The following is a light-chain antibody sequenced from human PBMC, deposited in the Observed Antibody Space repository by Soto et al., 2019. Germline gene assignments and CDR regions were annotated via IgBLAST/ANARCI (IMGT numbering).Light chain of an antibody. CDR2: SGH. CDR3: AAWDESLNGQV. CDR1: SSNIGGQT. J-gene: IGLJ3*02. V-gene: IGLV1-44*01. Sequence: QSVLTQPPSVSGTPGQSVTISCSGSSSNIGGQTVSWYQQLPGTAPNLLIYSGHQRPSGVPDRFSASKSGSSASLAISGRQSEDEGDYYCAAWDESLNGQVFGGGTKLTVL.